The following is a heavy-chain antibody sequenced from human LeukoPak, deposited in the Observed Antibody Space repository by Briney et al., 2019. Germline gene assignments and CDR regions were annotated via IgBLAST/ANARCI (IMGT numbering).Heavy chain of an antibody. Sequence: ASVKVSCTVSGYTLTELSMHWGRQAPGNGLEWMGGFDPEEGEIIYTQKFQGRVTMTEDTSTDTAYMELSSLRSEDTAVYYCVTGLMTLFGAYWGQGTLVTVSS. CDR3: VTGLMTLFGAY. V-gene: IGHV1-24*01. CDR1: GYTLTELS. J-gene: IGHJ4*02. D-gene: IGHD3-10*01. CDR2: FDPEEGEI.